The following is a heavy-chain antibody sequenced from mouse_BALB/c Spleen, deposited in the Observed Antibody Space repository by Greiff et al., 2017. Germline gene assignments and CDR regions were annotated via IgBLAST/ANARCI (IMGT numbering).Heavy chain of an antibody. J-gene: IGHJ2*01. CDR3: ARGYYGSRNYYFDY. D-gene: IGHD1-1*01. CDR2: ISDGGSYT. CDR1: GFTFSDYY. V-gene: IGHV5-4*02. Sequence: DVKLVESGGGLVKPGGSLKLSCAASGFTFSDYYMYWVRQTPEKRLEWVATISDGGSYTYYPDSVKGRFTISRDNAKNNLYLQMSSLKSEDTAMYYCARGYYGSRNYYFDYWGQGTTLTVSS.